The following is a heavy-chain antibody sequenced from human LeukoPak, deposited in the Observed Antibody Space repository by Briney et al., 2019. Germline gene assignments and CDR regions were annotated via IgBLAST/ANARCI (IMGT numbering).Heavy chain of an antibody. Sequence: GGSLRLSCAASGFTFDDYAMPWVRQAPGKGLEWVSGISWNSGSIGYADSVKGRFTISRDNAKNSLYLQMNSLRAEDTALYYCAKSDYYDSSAPGYFQHWGQGTLVTVSS. CDR2: ISWNSGSI. CDR3: AKSDYYDSSAPGYFQH. CDR1: GFTFDDYA. J-gene: IGHJ1*01. D-gene: IGHD3-22*01. V-gene: IGHV3-9*01.